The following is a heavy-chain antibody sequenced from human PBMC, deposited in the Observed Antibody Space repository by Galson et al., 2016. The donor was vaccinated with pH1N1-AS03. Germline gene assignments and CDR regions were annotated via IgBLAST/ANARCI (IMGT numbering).Heavy chain of an antibody. CDR2: LGSGGDT. CDR3: TQGEGGSPDDD. V-gene: IGHV3-23*01. CDR1: AFPLRNYA. D-gene: IGHD3-16*01. Sequence: SLRLSCAASAFPLRNYALRWVRQAPGKGLEWVSTLGSGGDTHYADSVKGRFTISRDKSKNTMYLQMNSLRAEDTAIYYCTQGEGGSPDDDWGQGTLVTVSS. J-gene: IGHJ4*02.